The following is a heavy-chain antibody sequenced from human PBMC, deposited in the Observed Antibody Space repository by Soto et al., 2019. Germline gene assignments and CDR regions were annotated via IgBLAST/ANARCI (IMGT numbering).Heavy chain of an antibody. CDR2: ISSSSSYI. J-gene: IGHJ3*02. V-gene: IGHV3-21*01. CDR1: GFTFSSYS. D-gene: IGHD2-15*01. Sequence: EVQLVESGGGLVQPGGSLRLSCAASGFTFSSYSMNWVRQAPGKGLEWVSSISSSSSYIYYADSVKGRFTISRDNAKNSLYLQMNSLRAEDTAVYYCAREGPPGLLTYDAFDIWGQGTMVTVSS. CDR3: AREGPPGLLTYDAFDI.